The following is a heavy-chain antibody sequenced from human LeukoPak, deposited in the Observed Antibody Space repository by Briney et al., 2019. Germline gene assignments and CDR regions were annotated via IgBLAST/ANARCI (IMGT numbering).Heavy chain of an antibody. V-gene: IGHV3-49*03. Sequence: GGSLRLSCTASGFTFGDYAMSWFRQAPGKGLEWVGFIRSKAYGGTTEYAASVKGRFTISRDDSKSIAYLQMNSLKTEDTAVYFCTRAAREDSSAWYYYFDYWGQGTLVTVSS. CDR1: GFTFGDYA. CDR2: IRSKAYGGTT. D-gene: IGHD6-19*01. J-gene: IGHJ4*02. CDR3: TRAAREDSSAWYYYFDY.